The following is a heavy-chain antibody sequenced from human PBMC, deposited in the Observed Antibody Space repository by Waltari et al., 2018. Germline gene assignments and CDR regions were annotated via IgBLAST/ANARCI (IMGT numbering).Heavy chain of an antibody. Sequence: EVQLVETGGGLIQPGGSLRLSCAASGFTVSSNYMSWVRQAPGKGLEWGSVIYSGGSTYYADSVKGRFTISRDNSKNTLYLQMNSLRAEDTAVYYCARSFYYYYYMDVWGKGTTVTVSS. D-gene: IGHD3-10*01. CDR2: IYSGGST. CDR3: ARSFYYYYYMDV. CDR1: GFTVSSNY. J-gene: IGHJ6*03. V-gene: IGHV3-53*02.